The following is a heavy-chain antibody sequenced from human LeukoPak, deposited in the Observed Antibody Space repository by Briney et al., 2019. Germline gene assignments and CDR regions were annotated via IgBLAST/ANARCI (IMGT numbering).Heavy chain of an antibody. CDR3: ARGLGGGFDY. D-gene: IGHD3-10*01. V-gene: IGHV4-59*12. J-gene: IGHJ4*02. CDR2: IYYSGST. Sequence: SETLSLTCTVSGGSISSYYWSWIRQPPGKGLEGIGYIYYSGSTNYNPSLKSRVTISVDTSKNHFSLKLSSVTAADTAVYYCARGLGGGFDYWGQGTLVTVSS. CDR1: GGSISSYY.